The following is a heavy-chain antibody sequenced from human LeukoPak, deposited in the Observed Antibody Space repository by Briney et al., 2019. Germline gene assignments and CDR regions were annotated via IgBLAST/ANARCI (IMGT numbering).Heavy chain of an antibody. D-gene: IGHD4-17*01. J-gene: IGHJ6*02. Sequence: PSETLYLTCTVPGGSINSYYWTWIRQPPGKGLEWIGFICNSGRTNYTPSLKSRVTISVDTSKNQFSLKLSSVTAADTAVYYCARETVTTGYGMDVWGQGTTVTVSS. CDR1: GGSINSYY. CDR3: ARETVTTGYGMDV. V-gene: IGHV4-59*01. CDR2: ICNSGRT.